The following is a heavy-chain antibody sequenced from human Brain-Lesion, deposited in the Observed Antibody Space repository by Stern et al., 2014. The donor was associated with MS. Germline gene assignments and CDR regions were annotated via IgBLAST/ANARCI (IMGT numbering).Heavy chain of an antibody. CDR2: IFNSGTT. D-gene: IGHD2-2*01. J-gene: IGHJ6*02. V-gene: IGHV4-61*02. Sequence: VQLVESGPGLVKPSQTLSLSCTVSGGSISSGGYYWSWIRQPAGKGLEWIGRIFNSGTTSYNPSLKGRVPKSKAPSKNQFPLRLNSMTAADTAVYYCARGRVVPGFQYYATDVWGQGTTVIVSS. CDR3: ARGRVVPGFQYYATDV. CDR1: GGSISSGGYY.